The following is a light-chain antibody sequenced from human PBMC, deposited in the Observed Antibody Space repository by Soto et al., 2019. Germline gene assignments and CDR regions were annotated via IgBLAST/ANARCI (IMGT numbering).Light chain of an antibody. J-gene: IGKJ4*01. Sequence: EIVMTQSPATLSVSPGERATLSCRASQSVSYNLAWYQQKPGQDPRLLIYGAFTRATGIPARFSGSGSGTEFTLPISSLQSEDFGVYYCQQYKNWPPLTFGGGTKVEIK. CDR2: GAF. CDR3: QQYKNWPPLT. V-gene: IGKV3-15*01. CDR1: QSVSYN.